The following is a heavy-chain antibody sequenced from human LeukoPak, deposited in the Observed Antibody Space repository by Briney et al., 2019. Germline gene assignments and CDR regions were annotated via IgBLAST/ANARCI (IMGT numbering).Heavy chain of an antibody. Sequence: GGSLRLSCAASGFTFSSYAMNWVRQAPGKGLEWVSYISSSSSSIYYADSVKGRFTISRDNSKNTLYLQMNSLRAEDTAVYYCAREYGSGWYYFDYWGQGTLVTVSS. J-gene: IGHJ4*02. CDR1: GFTFSSYA. V-gene: IGHV3-48*01. D-gene: IGHD6-19*01. CDR3: AREYGSGWYYFDY. CDR2: ISSSSSSI.